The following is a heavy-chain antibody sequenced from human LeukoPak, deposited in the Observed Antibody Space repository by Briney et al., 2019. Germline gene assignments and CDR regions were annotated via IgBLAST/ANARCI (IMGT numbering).Heavy chain of an antibody. Sequence: GRSLRPSSAAAGLTFNYFWTQWVRHVPGNELVWVSGINKDGIATSYAISVKSRFTISKNNAKNTVSLQTNGLRGKGRTLYYCGAVSEYWGQGTLVAVSS. D-gene: IGHD4-17*01. V-gene: IGHV3-74*01. CDR1: GLTFNYFW. CDR2: INKDGIAT. J-gene: IGHJ4*02. CDR3: GAVSEY.